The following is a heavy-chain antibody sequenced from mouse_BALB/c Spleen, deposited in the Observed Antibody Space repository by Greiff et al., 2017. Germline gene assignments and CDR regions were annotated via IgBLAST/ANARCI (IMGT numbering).Heavy chain of an antibody. CDR1: GYTFTDYN. CDR3: ARSGIYYYGSSYAMDY. CDR2: IYPYNGGT. D-gene: IGHD1-1*01. J-gene: IGHJ4*01. Sequence: EVQLQQSGPELVKPGASVKISCKASGYTFTDYNMHWVKQSHGKSLEWIGYIYPYNGGTGYNQKFKSKATLTVDNSSSTAYMELRSLTSEDSAVYYCARSGIYYYGSSYAMDYWGQGTSVTVSS. V-gene: IGHV1S29*02.